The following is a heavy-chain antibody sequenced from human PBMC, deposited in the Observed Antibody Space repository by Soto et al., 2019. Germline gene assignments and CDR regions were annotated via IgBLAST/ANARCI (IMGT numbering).Heavy chain of an antibody. D-gene: IGHD6-25*01. J-gene: IGHJ4*02. CDR2: ISYDGSNK. V-gene: IGHV3-30-3*01. CDR1: GFTFSSYA. CDR3: ARDRPAHFDY. Sequence: QVQLVESGGGVVQPGRSLRLSCAASGFTFSSYAMHWVRQAPGKGLGWVAVISYDGSNKYYADSVKGRFTISRDNSKNTLYLQMNNLRAEDTAVYYCARDRPAHFDYWGQGTLVTVSS.